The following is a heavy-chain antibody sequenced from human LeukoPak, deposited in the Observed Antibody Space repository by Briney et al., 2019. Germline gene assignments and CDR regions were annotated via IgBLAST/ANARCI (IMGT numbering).Heavy chain of an antibody. Sequence: GGSLRLSCAASGFTVSNNYMSWVRQAPGKGLEWVSAIYSGGSTYYADSVKGRFTISRDTSKNTLYLQMNSLRAEDTAVYYCARGGTILTGWAPYYYYGMDVWGQGTTVTVSS. V-gene: IGHV3-53*01. CDR2: IYSGGST. J-gene: IGHJ6*02. CDR1: GFTVSNNY. D-gene: IGHD3-9*01. CDR3: ARGGTILTGWAPYYYYGMDV.